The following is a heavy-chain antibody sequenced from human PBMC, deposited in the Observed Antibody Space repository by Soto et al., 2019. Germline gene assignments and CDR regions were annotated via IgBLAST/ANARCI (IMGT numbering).Heavy chain of an antibody. CDR2: ISSSSSYI. V-gene: IGHV3-21*01. D-gene: IGHD3-22*01. CDR1: GFTFSSYS. CDR3: ASHPRDSSGYWYYFDY. Sequence: EVPLVESGGGLVKPGGSLRLSCAASGFTFSSYSMNWVRQAPGKGLEWVSSISSSSSYIYYADSAKGRFTISRDNAKNSLYLQMNSLRAEDTAVYYCASHPRDSSGYWYYFDYWGQGTLVTVSS. J-gene: IGHJ4*02.